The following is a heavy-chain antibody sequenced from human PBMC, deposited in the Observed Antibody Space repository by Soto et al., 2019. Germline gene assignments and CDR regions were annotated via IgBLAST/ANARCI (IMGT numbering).Heavy chain of an antibody. D-gene: IGHD2-15*01. CDR3: AVRRGYCSGGRCYSIWFDP. Sequence: QITLKESGPTLVKPTQTLTLTCTFSGFSLSTSGVGVGWIRQPPGKALEWLALIYWDDDKRYSPSLKSMLTITKDTTKTRVDLTMTIMDPVDTATYYGAVRRGYCSGGRCYSIWFDPWGQGTLVTVSS. CDR2: IYWDDDK. J-gene: IGHJ5*02. V-gene: IGHV2-5*02. CDR1: GFSLSTSGVG.